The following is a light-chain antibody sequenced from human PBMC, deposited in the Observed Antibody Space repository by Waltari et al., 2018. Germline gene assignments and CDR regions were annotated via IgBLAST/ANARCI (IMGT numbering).Light chain of an antibody. CDR1: QSVSSSY. Sequence: EIVLTQSPGNLSVSPGERATLSCRASQSVSSSYLAWYQQKPGQAPRLLIYGASSRATGIHDRFSGSGSGTDFTLTISRLEPEDFAVYYCQQYGSSPFTFGPGTKVDIK. J-gene: IGKJ3*01. CDR2: GAS. V-gene: IGKV3-20*01. CDR3: QQYGSSPFT.